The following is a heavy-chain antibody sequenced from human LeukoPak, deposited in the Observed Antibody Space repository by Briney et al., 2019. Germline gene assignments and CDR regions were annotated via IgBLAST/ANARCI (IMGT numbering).Heavy chain of an antibody. D-gene: IGHD4-17*01. CDR1: GGSISSSSYY. CDR3: ARDVADYGDTGYFDY. J-gene: IGHJ4*02. V-gene: IGHV4-39*02. Sequence: KPSETLSLTCTVSGGSISSSSYYWGWIRQPPGKGLEWIGSIYYSGSTYYNPSLKSRVTISVDTSKDQFSLKLSSVTAADTAVYYCARDVADYGDTGYFDYWGQGTLVTVSS. CDR2: IYYSGST.